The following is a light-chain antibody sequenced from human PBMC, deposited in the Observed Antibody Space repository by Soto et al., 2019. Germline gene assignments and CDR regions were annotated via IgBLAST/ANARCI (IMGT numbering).Light chain of an antibody. CDR2: DVS. CDR1: SGDVGGYNY. J-gene: IGLJ1*01. Sequence: QSVLTQPAPVSGSLGQSITISCTGTSGDVGGYNYVSWYQQHPGKAPKLMIYDVSNRPSGVSNRFSGSKSGNTASLTISGLQAEDEADYYCSSYTTSSTYVFGTGTKLTVL. V-gene: IGLV2-14*01. CDR3: SSYTTSSTYV.